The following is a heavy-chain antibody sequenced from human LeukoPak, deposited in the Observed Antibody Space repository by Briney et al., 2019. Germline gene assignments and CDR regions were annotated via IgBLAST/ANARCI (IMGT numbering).Heavy chain of an antibody. Sequence: PSETLSLTCTVSGGSISSSSYYWGWIRQPPGKGLEWVSAISGSGGSTYYADSVKGRFAISRDNSKNTLYLQMNSLRAEDTAVYYCAPTSLGVYGDGSLHPSYDYWGQGTLVTVSS. D-gene: IGHD4-17*01. J-gene: IGHJ4*02. CDR3: APTSLGVYGDGSLHPSYDY. CDR2: ISGSGGST. CDR1: GGSISSSSYY. V-gene: IGHV3-23*01.